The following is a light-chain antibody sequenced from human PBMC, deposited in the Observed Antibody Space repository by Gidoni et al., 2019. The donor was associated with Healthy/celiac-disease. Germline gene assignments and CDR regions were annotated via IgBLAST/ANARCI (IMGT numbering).Light chain of an antibody. V-gene: IGKV3-20*01. CDR3: QQYGSSLVT. CDR2: GAS. CDR1: QSVSSSY. Sequence: EIVFTQSPGTLSLSPGERATLSCRASQSVSSSYLAWYQQKPGQAPRLLIYGASSRATGIPDRFSGSGSGTDFTLTISRLEPEDFAVYYCQQYGSSLVTFXGXTKVEIK. J-gene: IGKJ4*01.